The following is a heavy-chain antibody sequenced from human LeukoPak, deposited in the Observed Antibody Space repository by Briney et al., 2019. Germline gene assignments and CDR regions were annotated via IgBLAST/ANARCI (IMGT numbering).Heavy chain of an antibody. J-gene: IGHJ5*02. V-gene: IGHV4-34*01. CDR2: INHSGST. CDR1: GGSFSGYY. CDR3: ARDSGTTGEVKFVP. D-gene: IGHD4-17*01. Sequence: ASETLSLTCAVYGGSFSGYYWSWIRQPPGKGLEWIGEINHSGSTNYNPSLKSRVTMSIDTPKSQFFLNLRSVTAADTAVYYCARDSGTTGEVKFVPWGQGILVTVSS.